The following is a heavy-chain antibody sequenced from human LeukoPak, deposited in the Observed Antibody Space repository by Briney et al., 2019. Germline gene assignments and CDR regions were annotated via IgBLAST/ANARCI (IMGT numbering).Heavy chain of an antibody. CDR1: GGSISSYY. D-gene: IGHD5-24*01. J-gene: IGHJ5*02. V-gene: IGHV4-4*08. CDR2: IQNSGST. CDR3: ARELHPNWFDP. Sequence: SETLSLTCTVSGGSISSYYWSWIRQPPGKGLEWIGYIQNSGSTNYNPSLKSRVTISADTSKNQFSLKLSSVTAADTAVHYCARELHPNWFDPWGQGTLVTVSS.